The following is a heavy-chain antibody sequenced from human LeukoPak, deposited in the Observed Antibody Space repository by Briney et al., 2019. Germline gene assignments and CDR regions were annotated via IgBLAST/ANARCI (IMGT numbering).Heavy chain of an antibody. J-gene: IGHJ4*02. CDR1: GGSFSGFY. CDR3: ARGGSRIVVVVAARKPHYFDY. Sequence: SETLSLTCAVYGGSFSGFYWSWIRQPPGKGLEWFGEISLRGSINYNPSLKSRVTISVDTSKSQCSLKLSSVTAADTAVYYCARGGSRIVVVVAARKPHYFDYWGQGTLVTVSS. D-gene: IGHD2-15*01. CDR2: ISLRGSI. V-gene: IGHV4-34*01.